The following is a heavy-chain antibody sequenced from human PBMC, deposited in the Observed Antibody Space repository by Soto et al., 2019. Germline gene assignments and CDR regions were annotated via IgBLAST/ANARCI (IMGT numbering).Heavy chain of an antibody. CDR1: GYSFTSYW. D-gene: IGHD3-9*01. CDR2: IYPGDSDT. J-gene: IGHJ4*02. Sequence: GESLKISCKGSGYSFTSYWIGWVRQMPGKGLEWMGIIYPGDSDTRYSPSFQGQVTISADKSISSAYLQWSSLKASDIAMYYWARYAAKYYDILTGPFDYWGQGTLVTVSS. CDR3: ARYAAKYYDILTGPFDY. V-gene: IGHV5-51*01.